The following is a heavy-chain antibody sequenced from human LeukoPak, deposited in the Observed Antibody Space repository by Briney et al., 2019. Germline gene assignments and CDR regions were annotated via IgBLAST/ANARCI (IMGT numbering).Heavy chain of an antibody. V-gene: IGHV1-69*05. CDR3: ASAPTANPYYYMDV. CDR2: IIPIFGTA. Sequence: HRASVKVSCKASGGTFSSYAISWVRQAPGQGLEWMGGIIPIFGTANYAQKFQGRVTITTDESTSTAYMELSSLRSEDTAVYYCASAPTANPYYYMDVWGKGTTVTVSS. CDR1: GGTFSSYA. J-gene: IGHJ6*03. D-gene: IGHD5-18*01.